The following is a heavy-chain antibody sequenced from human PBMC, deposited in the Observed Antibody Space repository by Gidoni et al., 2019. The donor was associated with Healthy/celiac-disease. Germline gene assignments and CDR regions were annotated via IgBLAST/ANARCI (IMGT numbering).Heavy chain of an antibody. CDR2: ISHSGST. Sequence: QVQLQESGPGLVKPSGTLSLTCAVPRVSLSSSNWWSWVRQPPGQGLEWFGEISHSGSTNYTPSLKSRVTISVDKSKNQFSLKLSSVTAADTAVYYCARASSWETYYYYYYMDVWGKGTTVTVSS. J-gene: IGHJ6*03. V-gene: IGHV4-4*02. CDR3: ARASSWETYYYYYYMDV. D-gene: IGHD6-13*01. CDR1: RVSLSSSNW.